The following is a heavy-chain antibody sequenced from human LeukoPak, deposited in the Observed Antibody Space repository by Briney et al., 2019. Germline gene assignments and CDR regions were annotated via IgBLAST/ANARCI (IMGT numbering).Heavy chain of an antibody. D-gene: IGHD5-12*01. Sequence: GGSLRLSCAASGFTFSSYSMNWVRQAPGKGLEWVSSISTGSSYIYYADSVKGRFTISRDNAKNSLYLQMNSLRAEDTAVYYCATESGWLFDYWGQGTLVTVSS. J-gene: IGHJ4*02. CDR3: ATESGWLFDY. CDR2: ISTGSSYI. CDR1: GFTFSSYS. V-gene: IGHV3-21*01.